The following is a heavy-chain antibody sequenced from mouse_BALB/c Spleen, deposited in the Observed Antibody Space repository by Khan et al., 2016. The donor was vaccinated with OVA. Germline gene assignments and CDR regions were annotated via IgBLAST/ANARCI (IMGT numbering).Heavy chain of an antibody. V-gene: IGHV1-5*01. D-gene: IGHD2-4*01. CDR1: GYSFTSYW. CDR3: TRSYDSYYFDY. Sequence: EVQLQESGTVLARPGASVKMSCKASGYSFTSYWMHWVKQRPGQGLEWIGAIYPGISDTRYNQKFKGKAKLTAVTSASTAYMEFSSLTNEDSAVYYCTRSYDSYYFDYWGQGTTRTVSS. CDR2: IYPGISDT. J-gene: IGHJ2*01.